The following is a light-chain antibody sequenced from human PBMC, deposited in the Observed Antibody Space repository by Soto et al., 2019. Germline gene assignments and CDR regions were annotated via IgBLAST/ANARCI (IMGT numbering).Light chain of an antibody. V-gene: IGKV3-20*01. Sequence: EIVMTQSPGTLSVSPGERAVLSCRASQSVSNNLAWYQQKPGQAPRLLIYGASSRATGIPDRFSGSGSGTDFTLTISRLEPEDFAVYYCQQYGSSPPTWTFGQGTKVDIK. CDR3: QQYGSSPPTWT. CDR2: GAS. J-gene: IGKJ1*01. CDR1: QSVSNN.